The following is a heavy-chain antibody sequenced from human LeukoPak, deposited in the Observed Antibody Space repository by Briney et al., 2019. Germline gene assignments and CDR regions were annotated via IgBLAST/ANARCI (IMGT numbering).Heavy chain of an antibody. D-gene: IGHD3-22*01. Sequence: GGSLRLSCAASGFTFSSYGMHWVRQAPGKGLEWVAVISYGGSNKYYADSVKGRFTISRDNSKNTLYLQMNSLRAEDTAVYYCAKDRYDSRGYLFDYWGQGALVTVSS. J-gene: IGHJ4*02. CDR2: ISYGGSNK. CDR1: GFTFSSYG. CDR3: AKDRYDSRGYLFDY. V-gene: IGHV3-30*18.